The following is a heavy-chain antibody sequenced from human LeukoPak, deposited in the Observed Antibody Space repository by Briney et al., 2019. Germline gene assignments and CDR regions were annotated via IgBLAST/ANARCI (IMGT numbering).Heavy chain of an antibody. CDR3: ARRGTGHGMDV. Sequence: GGSLRLSCAASGFTFNNYWIHWVRQAPGKGLVWVSRINNDGSSASYVDSVKGRFTISRDNAKNTLFLQMNSPRAEDTAVYYCARRGTGHGMDVWGQGTTVIVSS. CDR2: INNDGSSA. V-gene: IGHV3-74*01. CDR1: GFTFNNYW. J-gene: IGHJ6*02. D-gene: IGHD1-1*01.